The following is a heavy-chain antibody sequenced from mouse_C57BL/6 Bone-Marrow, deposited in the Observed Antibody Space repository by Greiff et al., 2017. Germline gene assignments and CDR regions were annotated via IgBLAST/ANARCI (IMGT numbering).Heavy chain of an antibody. D-gene: IGHD1-1*01. CDR2: ITPNNGGT. Sequence: EVQLQQSGPELVKPGASVKISCKASGYTFTNYYMNWVKQRHGKSLEWIGDITPNNGGTSYNQKFKGKATLTVDKSSSTPYMERRSLTSEDSAVYYCAKSGLNYGSGWYFDVWGTGTTVTVS. J-gene: IGHJ1*03. CDR1: GYTFTNYY. V-gene: IGHV1-26*01. CDR3: AKSGLNYGSGWYFDV.